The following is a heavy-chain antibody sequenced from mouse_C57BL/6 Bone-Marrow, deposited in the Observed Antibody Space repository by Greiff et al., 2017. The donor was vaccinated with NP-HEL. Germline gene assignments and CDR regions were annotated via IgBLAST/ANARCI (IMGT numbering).Heavy chain of an antibody. D-gene: IGHD2-2*01. CDR3: YLWLERTWFAY. J-gene: IGHJ3*01. Sequence: QVQLQQSGPELVRPGVSVKISCKGSGYTFTDYAMHWVKQSHAKSLEWIGVISTYYGDASYNQKFKDKATMTVDKSSSTAYMELARLTSEDSAVFILYLWLERTWFAYWGQGTLVTVSA. CDR1: GYTFTDYA. CDR2: ISTYYGDA. V-gene: IGHV1-67*01.